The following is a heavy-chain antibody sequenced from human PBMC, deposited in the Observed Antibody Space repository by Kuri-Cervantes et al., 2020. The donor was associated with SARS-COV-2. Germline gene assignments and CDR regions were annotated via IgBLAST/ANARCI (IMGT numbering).Heavy chain of an antibody. Sequence: SETLSLTCAVYGGSFSGYYWSWIRQPPGKGLEWIGEINHSGSTNYNPSLKSRVTISVDTSKNQFSLKLNSVTAADTAVYYCARVHYYASGRHQYYFDYWGQGTLVTVSS. CDR2: INHSGST. CDR1: GGSFSGYY. CDR3: ARVHYYASGRHQYYFDY. V-gene: IGHV4-34*01. D-gene: IGHD3-10*01. J-gene: IGHJ4*02.